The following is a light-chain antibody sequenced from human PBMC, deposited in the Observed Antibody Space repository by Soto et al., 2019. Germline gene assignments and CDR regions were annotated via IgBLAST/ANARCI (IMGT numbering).Light chain of an antibody. J-gene: IGLJ1*01. CDR2: EVS. Sequence: QSALTQPASVSGSPGQSITISCTGTSSDISIYNYVSWYQQHPGKAPKLIIYEVSNRPSGISNRFSGAKSGNTASLTISGLQVEDEADYYCCLYTSSTTYVFGDGTKVTLL. CDR3: CLYTSSTTYV. CDR1: SSDISIYNY. V-gene: IGLV2-14*01.